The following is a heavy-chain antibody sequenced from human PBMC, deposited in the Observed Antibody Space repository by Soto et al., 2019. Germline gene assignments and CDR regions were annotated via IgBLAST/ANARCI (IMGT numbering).Heavy chain of an antibody. V-gene: IGHV1-2*04. CDR3: ARGTTGTTSFYYYYYGMDV. J-gene: IGHJ6*02. CDR2: INPNSGGT. CDR1: GYTFTGYY. Sequence: ASVEVSCKASGYTFTGYYMHWVRRAPGQGLEWMGWINPNSGGTNYAQKFQGWVTMTRDTSISTAYMELSRLRSDDTAVYYCARGTTGTTSFYYYYYGMDVWGQGTTVTVSS. D-gene: IGHD1-1*01.